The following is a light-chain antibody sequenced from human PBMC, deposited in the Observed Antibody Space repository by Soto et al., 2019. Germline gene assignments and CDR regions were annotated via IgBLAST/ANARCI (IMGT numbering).Light chain of an antibody. CDR1: QSISSY. Sequence: DIQMTQSPSSLSASVGDRVTITCGASQSISSYLNWYQQKPGKAPKLLIYAASSLQSGVPSRFSGSGSGTDFTLTISSLQPEDFATYYCQQSYSTPQLTFGGGTKVEIK. CDR2: AAS. V-gene: IGKV1-39*01. CDR3: QQSYSTPQLT. J-gene: IGKJ4*01.